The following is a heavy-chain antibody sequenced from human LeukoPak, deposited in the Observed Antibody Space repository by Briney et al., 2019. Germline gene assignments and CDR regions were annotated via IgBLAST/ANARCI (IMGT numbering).Heavy chain of an antibody. CDR1: GFTFSDYG. V-gene: IGHV3-30*02. Sequence: GGSLRLSCAASGFTFSDYGMHWVRQAPGKGLEWVAFIRYDASNKYYGDSVKGRFTVSRDNVKNTLYLQMNSLRTEDTAVYYCPKDFSSSSLGSWYFDLWGRGALVTVYS. J-gene: IGHJ2*01. D-gene: IGHD6-13*01. CDR3: PKDFSSSSLGSWYFDL. CDR2: IRYDASNK.